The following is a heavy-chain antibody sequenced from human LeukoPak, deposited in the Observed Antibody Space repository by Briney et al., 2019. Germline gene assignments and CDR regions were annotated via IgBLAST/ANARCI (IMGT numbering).Heavy chain of an antibody. CDR2: INHSGIT. J-gene: IGHJ4*02. CDR1: GGSFSGYY. D-gene: IGHD1-26*01. CDR3: ARGYRGVLDY. V-gene: IGHV4-34*01. Sequence: PSETLSLTCAVYGGSFSGYYWSWIRQPPGKGLEWIGEINHSGITNYNPYLKSRVTISVDTSKTQFSLKLSSVTAADTALYYCARGYRGVLDYWGQGTLVTVSS.